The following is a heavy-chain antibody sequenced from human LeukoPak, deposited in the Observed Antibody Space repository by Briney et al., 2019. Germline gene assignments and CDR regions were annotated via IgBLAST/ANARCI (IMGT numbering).Heavy chain of an antibody. V-gene: IGHV3-48*03. CDR2: ISSSGSTI. CDR3: ARAGRYFDY. Sequence: GGSLRLSCAASGFTFSSYEMNWVRQAPGKGLEWVSFISSSGSTIYYADSVKGRFTISRDNAKNSLYLQMNSLRAEDTAIYYCARAGRYFDYWGQGTLVTVSP. CDR1: GFTFSSYE. J-gene: IGHJ4*02.